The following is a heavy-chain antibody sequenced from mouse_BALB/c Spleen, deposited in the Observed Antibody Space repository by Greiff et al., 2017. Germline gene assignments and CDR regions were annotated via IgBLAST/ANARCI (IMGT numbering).Heavy chain of an antibody. J-gene: IGHJ4*01. D-gene: IGHD2-3*01. V-gene: IGHV1S81*02. CDR2: INPSNGRT. CDR3: ARGVDGYYAYAMDY. CDR1: GYTFTSYW. Sequence: QVQLQQPGAELVKPGASVKLSCKASGYTFTSYWMHWVKQRPGQGLEWIGEINPSNGRTNYNEKFKSKATLTVDKSSSTAYMQLSSLTSEDSAVYYCARGVDGYYAYAMDYWGQGTSVTVSS.